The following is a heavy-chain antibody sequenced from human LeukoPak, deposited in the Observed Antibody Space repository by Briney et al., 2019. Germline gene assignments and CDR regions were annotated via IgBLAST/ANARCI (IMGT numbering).Heavy chain of an antibody. V-gene: IGHV4-34*01. Sequence: PSETLSLTCAVYGGSFSGYYWSWIRQPPGKGLEWIGEINHSGSTNYNPSLKSRVTISVDTSKNQFSLKLSSVTAADTAVYYCARGHQQWLAIDYWGQGTLVTVSS. CDR1: GGSFSGYY. CDR2: INHSGST. J-gene: IGHJ4*02. D-gene: IGHD6-19*01. CDR3: ARGHQQWLAIDY.